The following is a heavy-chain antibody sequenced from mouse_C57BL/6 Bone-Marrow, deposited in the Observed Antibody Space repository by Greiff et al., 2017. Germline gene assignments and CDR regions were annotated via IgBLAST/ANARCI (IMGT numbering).Heavy chain of an antibody. Sequence: QVQLKQSGPELVKPGASVKISCKASGYTFTDYYINWVKQRPGQGLEWIGWVFPGSGSTYYNEKFKGKATLTVDKSSSTAYMLLSSLTSEDSAVYFCATMVTTTGYYSDYWGQGTTLTVSS. CDR1: GYTFTDYY. D-gene: IGHD2-2*01. CDR3: ATMVTTTGYYSDY. CDR2: VFPGSGST. J-gene: IGHJ2*01. V-gene: IGHV1-75*01.